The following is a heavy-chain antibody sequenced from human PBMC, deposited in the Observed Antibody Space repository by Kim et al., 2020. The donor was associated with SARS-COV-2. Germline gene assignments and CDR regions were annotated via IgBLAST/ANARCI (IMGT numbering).Heavy chain of an antibody. D-gene: IGHD6-13*01. CDR2: ISSSSSYI. CDR3: ARGGSYSSSWYSSAEPNNWFNP. Sequence: GGSLRLSCAASGFTFSSYSMNWVRQAPGKGLEWVSPISSSSSYIYYADSVKGRFTISRDNAKNSLYLQMNSLRAEDTAVYYCARGGSYSSSWYSSAEPNNWFNPWCQGTLVTVSS. V-gene: IGHV3-21*01. J-gene: IGHJ5*02. CDR1: GFTFSSYS.